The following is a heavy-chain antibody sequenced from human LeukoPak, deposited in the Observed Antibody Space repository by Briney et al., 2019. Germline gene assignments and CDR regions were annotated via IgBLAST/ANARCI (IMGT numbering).Heavy chain of an antibody. D-gene: IGHD3-10*01. Sequence: GGSLRLSCAASGFTFSSYSMNWVRQAPGKGLEWVSSISSSSSYIYYADSVKGRFTISRDNAKNSLYLQMNSLRAEDTAVYYCARDTNYGSGVYDIWGQGTMVTVSS. V-gene: IGHV3-21*01. CDR2: ISSSSSYI. CDR3: ARDTNYGSGVYDI. J-gene: IGHJ3*02. CDR1: GFTFSSYS.